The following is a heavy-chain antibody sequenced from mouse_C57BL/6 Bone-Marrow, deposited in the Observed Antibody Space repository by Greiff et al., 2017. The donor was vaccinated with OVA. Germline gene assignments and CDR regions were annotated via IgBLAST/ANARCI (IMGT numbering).Heavy chain of an antibody. D-gene: IGHD1-1*01. J-gene: IGHJ3*01. V-gene: IGHV2-5*01. CDR3: AKRAYRYGWFAY. CDR1: GFSLTSSG. CDR2: LWSGGST. Sequence: QVQLQQSGPGLVQPSQRLSITCTVSGFSLTSSGVHWVRQSPGKGLEWLGVLWSGGSTDYTAAFMSRLSITKDNSKSKVFFKMNSLQADDTAIYYCAKRAYRYGWFAYWGQGTLVTVSA.